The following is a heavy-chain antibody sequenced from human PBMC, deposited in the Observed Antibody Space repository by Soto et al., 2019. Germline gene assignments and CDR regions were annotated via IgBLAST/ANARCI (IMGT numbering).Heavy chain of an antibody. CDR1: GYVIKSGYY. Sequence: SETLSLTCTVSGYVIKSGYYWAWIRQAPGKGLEWIASIHQSGSTYYNPSLKSRVTISVDTSSNQFSLSVRSVTAADTAIYYCXRDGDRVWFREFAGFDSWGQGARVTVSS. J-gene: IGHJ5*01. CDR2: IHQSGST. D-gene: IGHD3-10*01. CDR3: XRDGDRVWFREFAGFDS. V-gene: IGHV4-38-2*02.